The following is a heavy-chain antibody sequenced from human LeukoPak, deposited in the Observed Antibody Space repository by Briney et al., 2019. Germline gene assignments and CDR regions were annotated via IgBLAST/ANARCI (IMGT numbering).Heavy chain of an antibody. CDR1: GFIFSTYR. CDR2: ISPTGSTT. Sequence: GGSLRLSCAASGFIFSTYRMHWVRQAPGKGLVWVSRISPTGSTTSYADSVKGRFTVSRDNAKNTLYLQVNNLRAEDTAVYYCARGPNSNWSGLDFWGQGTLLTVSS. CDR3: ARGPNSNWSGLDF. J-gene: IGHJ4*02. D-gene: IGHD6-6*01. V-gene: IGHV3-74*01.